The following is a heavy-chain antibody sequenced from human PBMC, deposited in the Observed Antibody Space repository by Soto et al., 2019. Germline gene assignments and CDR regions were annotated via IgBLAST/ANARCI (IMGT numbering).Heavy chain of an antibody. CDR1: GFTFSSYA. J-gene: IGHJ4*02. Sequence: GGSLRLSCAASGFTFSSYAMHWVRQAPGKGLEWVAILSYDGSNKYYTDSVKGRFTISRDNSKKTLYLQMNSLRTEDTAVYYCARDRASLYSSTWYYFDWWGQGTLVTVSS. D-gene: IGHD6-13*01. V-gene: IGHV3-30-3*01. CDR2: LSYDGSNK. CDR3: ARDRASLYSSTWYYFDW.